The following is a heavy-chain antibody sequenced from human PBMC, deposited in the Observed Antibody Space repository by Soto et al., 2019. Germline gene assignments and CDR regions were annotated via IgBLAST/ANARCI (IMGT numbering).Heavy chain of an antibody. Sequence: PSETLPLTCAVHGGSYSGYYWSWLRPPPGKGLEWIGEINHSGSTNYNPSLKRRATISVDTSKNQFSLKLSSVTAAATAVFYCARNFLHNYDFVGGYAHRRNYYYYDGMEVWGQGTTVS. V-gene: IGHV4-34*01. D-gene: IGHD3-3*01. CDR1: GGSYSGYY. CDR2: INHSGST. J-gene: IGHJ6*02. CDR3: ARNFLHNYDFVGGYAHRRNYYYYDGMEV.